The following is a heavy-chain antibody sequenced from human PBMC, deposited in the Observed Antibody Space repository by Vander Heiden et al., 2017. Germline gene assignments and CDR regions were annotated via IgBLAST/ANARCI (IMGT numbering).Heavy chain of an antibody. D-gene: IGHD3-3*01. V-gene: IGHV4-39*01. CDR2: IYYSGST. Sequence: QLQLQESGPGLVKPSETLSLTCTVSGGSISSSSYYWGWIRQPPGKGLEWIESIYYSGSTYYNPSLKSRVTISVDTSKNQFSLKLSSVTAADTAVYYCARGSLLRFLEWFPMDVWGQGTTDTVSS. CDR3: ARGSLLRFLEWFPMDV. J-gene: IGHJ6*02. CDR1: GGSISSSSYY.